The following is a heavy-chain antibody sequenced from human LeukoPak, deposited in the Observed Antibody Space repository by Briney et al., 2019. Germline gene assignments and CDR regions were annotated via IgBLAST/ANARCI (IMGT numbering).Heavy chain of an antibody. CDR3: ARERDDFCSGPGRWFDP. CDR2: ISSSSSYI. J-gene: IGHJ5*02. D-gene: IGHD3-3*01. CDR1: GFTFSSYS. V-gene: IGHV3-21*01. Sequence: GGSLRLSCAASGFTFSSYSMNWVRQTPGKGLEWVSSISSSSSYIYYADSVKGRFTISRDNAKNSLYLQMNSLRAEDTAVYYCARERDDFCSGPGRWFDPWGQGTLVTVSS.